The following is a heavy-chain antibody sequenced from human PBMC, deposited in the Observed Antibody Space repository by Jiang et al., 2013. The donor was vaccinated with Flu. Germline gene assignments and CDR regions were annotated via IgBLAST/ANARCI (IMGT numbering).Heavy chain of an antibody. J-gene: IGHJ4*02. Sequence: EVKKPGESLRISCKGSGYSFTSYWISWVRQMPGKGLEWMGRIDPSDSYTNYSPSFQGHVTISADKSISTAYLQWSSLKASDTAMYYCARLPSVSGSYFISTEPPQGRYWGQGTLVTVSS. V-gene: IGHV5-10-1*01. CDR1: GYSFTSYW. CDR2: IDPSDSYT. CDR3: ARLPSVSGSYFISTEPPQGRY. D-gene: IGHD1-26*01.